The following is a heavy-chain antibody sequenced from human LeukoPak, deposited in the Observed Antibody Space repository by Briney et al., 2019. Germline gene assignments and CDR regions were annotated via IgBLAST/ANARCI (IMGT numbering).Heavy chain of an antibody. CDR1: DDALSGTSYY. CDR3: ARVPGGALNWFDP. Sequence: PSETLSLTCTVSDDALSGTSYYWGWIRQPPAKGLEWLGRIYTSGSPNYNPSLQSRVTISLDTSKNQFSLKLSSVTAADTAVYYCARVPGGALNWFDPWGQGTLVTVSS. D-gene: IGHD1-1*01. V-gene: IGHV4-39*01. J-gene: IGHJ5*02. CDR2: IYTSGSP.